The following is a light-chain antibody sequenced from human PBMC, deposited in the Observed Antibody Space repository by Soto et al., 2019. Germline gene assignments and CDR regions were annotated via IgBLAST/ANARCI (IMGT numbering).Light chain of an antibody. CDR2: TNN. Sequence: QAVVTQPPSASGTPGQRVTISCSGSSSNIGSNTVNWCQQLPGTAPKLLIYTNNHRPSGVPDRFSGSKSGTSASLAISGLQSEDEADYYCAAWDDSLNGVVFGGGTKLTVL. J-gene: IGLJ2*01. CDR1: SSNIGSNT. V-gene: IGLV1-44*01. CDR3: AAWDDSLNGVV.